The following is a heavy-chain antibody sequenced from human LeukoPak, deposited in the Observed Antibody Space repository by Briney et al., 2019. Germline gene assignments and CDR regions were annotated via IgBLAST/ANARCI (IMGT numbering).Heavy chain of an antibody. V-gene: IGHV2-70*11. CDR1: GFSLSTSGVG. J-gene: IGHJ4*02. Sequence: SGPTLVNPTQTLTLTCTFSGFSLSTSGVGVGWIPQPPGKALEWLARIDWDDDKYYSTSLKTRLTISKDTSKNQVVLTMTNMDPVDTATYYCARLPIAAAWYYFDYWGQGTLVTVSS. CDR2: IDWDDDK. CDR3: ARLPIAAAWYYFDY. D-gene: IGHD6-13*01.